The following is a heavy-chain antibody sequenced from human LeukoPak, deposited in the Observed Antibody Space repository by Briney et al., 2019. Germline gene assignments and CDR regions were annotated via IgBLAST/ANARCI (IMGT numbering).Heavy chain of an antibody. CDR3: AKDAIGYCSSTSCYGYFQH. CDR2: ISWNSGSI. J-gene: IGHJ1*01. Sequence: PGRSLRLSCAASGFTFDDYAMHWVRQAPGKGPEWVSGISWNSGSIGYADSVKGRFTISRDNAKNSLYLQMNSLRAEDTALYYCAKDAIGYCSSTSCYGYFQHWGQGTLVTVSS. CDR1: GFTFDDYA. V-gene: IGHV3-9*01. D-gene: IGHD2-2*01.